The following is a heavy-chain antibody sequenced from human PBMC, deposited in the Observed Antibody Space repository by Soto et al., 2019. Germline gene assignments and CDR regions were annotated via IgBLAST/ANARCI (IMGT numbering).Heavy chain of an antibody. J-gene: IGHJ4*02. CDR3: ANNVGRAPDY. CDR1: GFTFSSYG. CDR2: ISYDGSNK. D-gene: IGHD2-8*01. V-gene: IGHV3-30*18. Sequence: PGGSLRLSCAASGFTFSSYGMHWVRQAPGKGLEWVAVISYDGSNKYYADSVKGRFTISRGNSKNTLYLQMNSLRAEDTAVYYCANNVGRAPDYWGQGTLVTVSS.